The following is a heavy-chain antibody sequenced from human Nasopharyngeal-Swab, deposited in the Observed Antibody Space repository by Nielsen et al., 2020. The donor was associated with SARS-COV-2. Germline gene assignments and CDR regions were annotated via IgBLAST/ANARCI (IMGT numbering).Heavy chain of an antibody. CDR3: AKEEGGYDFWSGYSKPLNAFDI. J-gene: IGHJ3*02. Sequence: WIRQPPGKGLEWAAVISYDGNNKFYADSLKGRFTVSRDNSENTLYLQMNSLRPEDTAVYYCAKEEGGYDFWSGYSKPLNAFDIWGQGTMVTVSS. V-gene: IGHV3-30*18. D-gene: IGHD3-3*01. CDR2: ISYDGNNK.